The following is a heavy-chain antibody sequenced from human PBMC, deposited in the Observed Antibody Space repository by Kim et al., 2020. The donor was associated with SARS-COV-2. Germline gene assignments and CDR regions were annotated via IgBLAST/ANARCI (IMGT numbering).Heavy chain of an antibody. V-gene: IGHV3-48*02. J-gene: IGHJ6*02. CDR3: ARDHGSIWGDYYYYGLDV. D-gene: IGHD6-13*01. CDR1: GFTFSNSS. Sequence: GGSLRLSCAASGFTFSNSSMNWVRQAPGKGLEWVSYISSSSTVYYADSVKGRFTISRDKAKNSLYLQMNSLRDEDTAVYFCARDHGSIWGDYYYYGLDVWGQGTAVTVSS. CDR2: ISSSSTV.